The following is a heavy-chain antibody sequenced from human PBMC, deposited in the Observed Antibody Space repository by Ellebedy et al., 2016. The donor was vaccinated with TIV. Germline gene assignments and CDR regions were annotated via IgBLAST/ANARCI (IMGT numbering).Heavy chain of an antibody. CDR1: GGTFSSYA. Sequence: ASVKVSCKASGGTFSSYAISWVRQAPGQGLEWMGWISAYNGNTNYAQKLQGRVTMTTDTSTSTAYMELRSLRSDDTAVYYCARVRGYYYDSSGYSEWRWYFDLWGRGTLVTVSS. J-gene: IGHJ2*01. D-gene: IGHD3-22*01. CDR2: ISAYNGNT. V-gene: IGHV1-18*01. CDR3: ARVRGYYYDSSGYSEWRWYFDL.